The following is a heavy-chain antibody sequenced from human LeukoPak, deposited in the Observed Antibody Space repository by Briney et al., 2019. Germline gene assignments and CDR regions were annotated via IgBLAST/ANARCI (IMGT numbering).Heavy chain of an antibody. CDR3: ARDKDDYSNYGPPSGMDV. Sequence: SVKVSCKASGGTFSSYAISWVRQAPGQGLEWMGRIIPIFGIANYAQRFQGRVTITADKSTSTAYMELSSLRSEDTAVYYCARDKDDYSNYGPPSGMDVWGQGTTVTVSS. D-gene: IGHD4-11*01. CDR2: IIPIFGIA. CDR1: GGTFSSYA. V-gene: IGHV1-69*04. J-gene: IGHJ6*02.